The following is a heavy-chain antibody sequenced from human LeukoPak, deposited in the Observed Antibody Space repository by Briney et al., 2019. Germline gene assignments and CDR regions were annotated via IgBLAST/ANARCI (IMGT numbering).Heavy chain of an antibody. CDR2: IIPIFGTA. V-gene: IGHV1-69*13. CDR3: ARAVSSSWSPGAEYFQH. CDR1: GGTFSSYA. D-gene: IGHD6-13*01. Sequence: SVNVSCKASGGTFSSYAISWVRQAPGQGLEWMGGIIPIFGTANYAQKFQGRVTITADESTSTAYMELSSLRSEDTAVYYCARAVSSSWSPGAEYFQHWGQGTLVTVSS. J-gene: IGHJ1*01.